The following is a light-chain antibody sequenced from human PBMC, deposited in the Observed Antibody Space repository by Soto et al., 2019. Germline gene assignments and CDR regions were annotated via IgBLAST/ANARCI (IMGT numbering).Light chain of an antibody. CDR2: GAA. CDR1: QSVSGSY. CDR3: QQYGSSPRT. V-gene: IGKV3-20*01. J-gene: IGKJ1*01. Sequence: EIVLTQSPGTLSLSPGERATLSCRASQSVSGSYLAWYHQRPGQAPRLLINGAASRATGIPDRFSGSGSGTDFTLTISGLEPEYVAVYYCQQYGSSPRTFGQGTKVEIK.